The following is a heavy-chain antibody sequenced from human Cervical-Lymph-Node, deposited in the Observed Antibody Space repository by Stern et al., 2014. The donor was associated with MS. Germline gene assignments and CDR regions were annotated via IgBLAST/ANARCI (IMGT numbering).Heavy chain of an antibody. CDR1: GFSLSTTEVG. J-gene: IGHJ4*02. Sequence: ESGPTLVKPTQTLTLTCTFSGFSLSTTEVGVGWIRQPPGKALEWVALIYRDDDKRYSPSLKSRLPITVDTSKNQVVLTMTNMDPVDTATYYCARAGYYISFDYWGQGTLVTVSS. V-gene: IGHV2-5*02. CDR3: ARAGYYISFDY. CDR2: IYRDDDK. D-gene: IGHD3-9*01.